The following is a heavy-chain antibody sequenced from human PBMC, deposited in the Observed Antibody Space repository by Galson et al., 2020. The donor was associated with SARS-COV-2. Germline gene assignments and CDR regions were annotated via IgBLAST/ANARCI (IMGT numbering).Heavy chain of an antibody. CDR1: GVTFSNYA. D-gene: IGHD1-20*01. V-gene: IGHV3-30*04. J-gene: IGHJ5*01. CDR3: ALGIYNYDSPSILHNWFES. CDR2: ISYDGSDK. Sequence: GESLKISCAASGVTFSNYAMHWVRQAPGKGLEWLSVISYDGSDKNYADSMKGRFTVSRDNSKNTLFLQMNSLRPEDTAVYYCALGIYNYDSPSILHNWFESWGQGALVTVSS.